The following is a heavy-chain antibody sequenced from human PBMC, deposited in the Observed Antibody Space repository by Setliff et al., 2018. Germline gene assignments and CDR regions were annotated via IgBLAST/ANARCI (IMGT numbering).Heavy chain of an antibody. CDR1: GGTFSDYY. CDR3: ARGRNVAARLLDT. V-gene: IGHV4-34*01. Sequence: SETLSLTCAAYGGTFSDYYWTWIRQPPGKGLEWIGEINHSGSTNYNPSLKSRVSISIDTSKDQFSLRMSSVTAADAAIYYCARGRNVAARLLDTWGQGSRVTVSS. CDR2: INHSGST. J-gene: IGHJ5*02. D-gene: IGHD6-6*01.